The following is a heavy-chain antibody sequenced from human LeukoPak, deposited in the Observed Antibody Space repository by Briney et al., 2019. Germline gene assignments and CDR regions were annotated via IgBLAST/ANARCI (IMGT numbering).Heavy chain of an antibody. V-gene: IGHV1-18*01. J-gene: IGHJ6*02. CDR2: ISAYNGNT. CDR1: GYTFTSYG. Sequence: ASVKVSCKASGYTFTSYGISWVRQAPGQWLEWMGWISAYNGNTNYAQKLQGRVTMTTDTSTSTAYMELRSLRSDDTAVYYCARARSGYDNYGMDVWGQGTTVTVSS. CDR3: ARARSGYDNYGMDV. D-gene: IGHD5-12*01.